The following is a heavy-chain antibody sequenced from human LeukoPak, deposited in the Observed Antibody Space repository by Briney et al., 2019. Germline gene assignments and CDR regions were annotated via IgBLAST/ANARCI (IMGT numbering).Heavy chain of an antibody. CDR3: ARDRSRYSGYDLGY. J-gene: IGHJ4*02. V-gene: IGHV1-2*02. D-gene: IGHD5-12*01. Sequence: ASVKVSCKASGYTFTGYYMHWVRQAPGQGLEWMGWINPNRGGTNYAQKFQGRVTMTRDTSISTAYMELSRLISDDTAVYYCARDRSRYSGYDLGYWGQGTLVTVSS. CDR2: INPNRGGT. CDR1: GYTFTGYY.